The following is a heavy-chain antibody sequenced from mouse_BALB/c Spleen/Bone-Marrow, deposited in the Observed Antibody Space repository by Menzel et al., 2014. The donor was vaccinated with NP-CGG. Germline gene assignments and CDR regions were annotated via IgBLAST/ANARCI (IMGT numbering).Heavy chain of an antibody. V-gene: IGHV1S56*01. CDR3: ARGGSANWEGFAY. CDR1: GYTFTSYY. J-gene: IGHJ3*01. D-gene: IGHD4-1*01. CDR2: IYPGNVDT. Sequence: VQLVESGPELVKPGASVRISCKASGYTFTSYYIHWVKQRPGQGLEWIGWIYPGNVDTKYNEKLKGKATLTADKSSSTAYMQLSSLTSEDSAVYFCARGGSANWEGFAYWGQATLVTVSA.